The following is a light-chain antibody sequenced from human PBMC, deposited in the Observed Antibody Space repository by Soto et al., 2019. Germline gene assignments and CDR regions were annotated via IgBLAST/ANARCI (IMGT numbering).Light chain of an antibody. V-gene: IGKV3-15*01. J-gene: IGKJ1*01. CDR3: PTT. CDR1: QSVSSN. CDR2: GAS. Sequence: EIVMTQSPATLSVSPGERATLSCRASQSVSSNLAWYQQKPGQAPRLLIYGASTRAPGIPARFSGSGSGTEFTLTISSLQAEDFAVYNLPTTFGQGTKVEIK.